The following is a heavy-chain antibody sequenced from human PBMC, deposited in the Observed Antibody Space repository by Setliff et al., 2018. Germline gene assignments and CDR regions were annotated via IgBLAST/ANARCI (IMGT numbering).Heavy chain of an antibody. Sequence: SETLSLTCTVSGGSIRNYYWSWIRQPPGKGLEWIGYIYYSGNTNYNPSLKSRASISIDTSKRQFSLKLRSLTAADTAIYYCTRVIDAFYNYPDVWGKGIRVTVSS. CDR2: IYYSGNT. CDR3: TRVIDAFYNYPDV. J-gene: IGHJ6*04. V-gene: IGHV4-59*01. CDR1: GGSIRNYY. D-gene: IGHD2-21*01.